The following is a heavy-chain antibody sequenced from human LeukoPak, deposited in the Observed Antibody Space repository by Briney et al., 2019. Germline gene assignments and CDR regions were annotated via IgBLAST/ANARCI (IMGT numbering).Heavy chain of an antibody. V-gene: IGHV3-30*02. Sequence: GGSLRRSCAASGVTFSTYARSWVRQAPGKGLEWVAFIRYDGSNKYYADSVKGRFTISRDNSKNTLYLQMNSLRAEDTAVYYCAKEDSSGWSAFDIWGQGTMVTVSS. D-gene: IGHD6-19*01. CDR1: GVTFSTYA. J-gene: IGHJ3*02. CDR3: AKEDSSGWSAFDI. CDR2: IRYDGSNK.